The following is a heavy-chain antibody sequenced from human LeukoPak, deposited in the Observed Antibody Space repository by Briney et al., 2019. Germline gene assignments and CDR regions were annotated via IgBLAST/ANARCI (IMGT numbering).Heavy chain of an antibody. CDR3: ARGSPNDAFDI. CDR2: IYYSGST. J-gene: IGHJ3*02. D-gene: IGHD6-13*01. V-gene: IGHV4-59*01. CDR1: GGSISSYY. Sequence: PSETLSLTCTVSGGSISSYYWSWIRQPPGKGLEWIGYIYYSGSTNYNPSLKSRVTKSVDTSKNQFSLKLSSVTAADTAVYYCARGSPNDAFDIWGQGTMVTVSS.